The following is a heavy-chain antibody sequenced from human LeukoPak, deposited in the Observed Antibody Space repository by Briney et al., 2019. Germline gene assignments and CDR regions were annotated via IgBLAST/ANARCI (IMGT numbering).Heavy chain of an antibody. D-gene: IGHD3-10*01. J-gene: IGHJ4*02. CDR1: GGSISSYY. V-gene: IGHV4-4*09. CDR3: ARAVWFGELSGFDY. Sequence: SETLPLTCTVSGGSISSYYWSWIRQPPGEGLEWIGYIYTSGSTNYNPSLKSRVTISVDTSKNQFSLKLSSATAADTAVYYCARAVWFGELSGFDYWGQGTLVTVSS. CDR2: IYTSGST.